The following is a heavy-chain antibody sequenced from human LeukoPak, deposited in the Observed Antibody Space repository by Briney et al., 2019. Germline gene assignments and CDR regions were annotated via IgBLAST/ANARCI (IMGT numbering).Heavy chain of an antibody. CDR1: GFTFSTYW. J-gene: IGHJ5*02. CDR3: AIPPPRSITGGGFDP. D-gene: IGHD2-2*01. Sequence: GGSLRLSCAASGFTFSTYWMSWVRQAPGKGLEWVANIKQDGSEKYYVDSVKGRFTISRDNAKNSLYLQMNSLRAEDTAVYYCAIPPPRSITGGGFDPWGQGTLVTVSS. CDR2: IKQDGSEK. V-gene: IGHV3-7*03.